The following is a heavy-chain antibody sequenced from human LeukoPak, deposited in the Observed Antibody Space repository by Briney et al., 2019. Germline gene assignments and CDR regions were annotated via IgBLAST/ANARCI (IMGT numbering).Heavy chain of an antibody. Sequence: PSETLSLTCGVHGESLNDYYWSWIRQSPGKGLEWIGEIIHNGSTTFNPSLESRLTISVDTSKNQFSLKLTSVTAADASVYFCARGFCRGESCYSGEYFQHWGQGTLVTVSS. D-gene: IGHD2-15*01. CDR1: GESLNDYY. J-gene: IGHJ1*01. V-gene: IGHV4-34*12. CDR3: ARGFCRGESCYSGEYFQH. CDR2: IIHNGST.